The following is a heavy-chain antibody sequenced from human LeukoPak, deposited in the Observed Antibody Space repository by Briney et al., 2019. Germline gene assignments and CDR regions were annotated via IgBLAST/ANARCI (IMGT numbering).Heavy chain of an antibody. CDR2: ISHDGSHK. CDR3: ARDPNRLADYGGDYFDH. D-gene: IGHD4-23*01. CDR1: GFTFSSFS. Sequence: GGSLRLSCVASGFTFSSFSMHWVRQAPGNGLEWVAVISHDGSHKSYADSVRVRFTISRDNSKNTLSLQMNTLRPEDTALFYCARDPNRLADYGGDYFDHWGQGTLVTVSS. V-gene: IGHV3-30*04. J-gene: IGHJ4*02.